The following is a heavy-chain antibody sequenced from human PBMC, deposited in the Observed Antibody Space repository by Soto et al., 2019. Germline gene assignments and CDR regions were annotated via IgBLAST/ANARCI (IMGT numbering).Heavy chain of an antibody. CDR2: INHSGST. Sequence: SETLSLTCAVYGGSFSGYYWSWIRQPPGKGLEWIGEINHSGSTNYNPSLKSRVTISVDTSKNQFSLKLSSVTAADTAVYYCARAPVSIAAAGTNWFDPWGQGTLVTVS. CDR1: GGSFSGYY. V-gene: IGHV4-34*01. J-gene: IGHJ5*02. CDR3: ARAPVSIAAAGTNWFDP. D-gene: IGHD6-13*01.